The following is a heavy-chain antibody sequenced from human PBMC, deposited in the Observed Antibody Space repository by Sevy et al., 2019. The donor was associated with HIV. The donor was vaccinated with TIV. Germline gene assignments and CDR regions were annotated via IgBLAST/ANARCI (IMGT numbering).Heavy chain of an antibody. CDR2: INPTGGGT. D-gene: IGHD2-21*02. CDR1: GYSFIDYY. CDR3: ARVDSCGGDCYYFDY. Sequence: ASVKVSCKASGYSFIDYYIHWVRQAPGHGLECMGIINPTGGGTNYAQKLQGRVTMTRDTSTSTVYMELSSLRAEDTAVYYCARVDSCGGDCYYFDYWGQGTPVTVSS. J-gene: IGHJ4*02. V-gene: IGHV1-46*01.